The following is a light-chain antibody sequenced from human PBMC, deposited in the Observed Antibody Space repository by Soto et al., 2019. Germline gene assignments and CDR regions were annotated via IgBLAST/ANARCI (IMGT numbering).Light chain of an antibody. Sequence: QLVLTQPPSASASLGASVKLTCTLSSGHNSYAIAWHQQQPEKGPRYLMKLYSDGSHSKGDGIPDRFSGSSSGAERYLTISSLQSEDEADYYCQTWSTDIRVFGGGTKVTVL. CDR2: LYSDGSH. V-gene: IGLV4-69*01. CDR3: QTWSTDIRV. CDR1: SGHNSYA. J-gene: IGLJ3*02.